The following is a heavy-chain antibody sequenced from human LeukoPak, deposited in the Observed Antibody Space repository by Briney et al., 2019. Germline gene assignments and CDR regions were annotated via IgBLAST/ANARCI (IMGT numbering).Heavy chain of an antibody. J-gene: IGHJ4*02. Sequence: SETLSLTCAVSSPSVSSHHWAWIRQPAGKGLEWVGRVHFSGSTNYNPSLRSRVAISLDKSKNELSLTLKSVSAADTAASYCVXDEXXRDDSGGYHYWXRGVLVTVSS. CDR3: VXDEXXRDDSGGYHY. CDR2: VHFSGST. V-gene: IGHV4-4*07. CDR1: SPSVSSHH. D-gene: IGHD3-22*01.